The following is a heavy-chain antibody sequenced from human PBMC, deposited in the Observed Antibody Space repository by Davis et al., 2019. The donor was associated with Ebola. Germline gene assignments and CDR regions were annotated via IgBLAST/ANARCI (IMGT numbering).Heavy chain of an antibody. J-gene: IGHJ4*02. CDR1: GFTVSSNY. Sequence: GESLKISCAASGFTVSSNYMSWVRQAPGKGLEWVSVIYSGGSTYYADSVKGRFTISRDNSKNTLYLQMNSLRAEDTAVYYCAREGHYYDSSGYYFDYWGQGTLVTVSS. CDR2: IYSGGST. V-gene: IGHV3-53*05. CDR3: AREGHYYDSSGYYFDY. D-gene: IGHD3-22*01.